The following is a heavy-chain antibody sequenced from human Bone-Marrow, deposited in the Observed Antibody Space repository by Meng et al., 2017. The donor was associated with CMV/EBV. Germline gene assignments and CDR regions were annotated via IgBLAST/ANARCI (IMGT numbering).Heavy chain of an antibody. CDR1: GGTLSSYA. CDR3: ARVGCSGGSWYPPPPYYSGMDV. D-gene: IGHD2-15*01. J-gene: IGHJ6*01. CDR2: IIPIFGTA. Sequence: SGKVSCKASGGTLSSYAISWVRQAPGQGLEWMGGIIPIFGTANNAQKFQGRVTITTDESTSTAYMELSSLRSEDTAVYYCARVGCSGGSWYPPPPYYSGMDVWGQGTTVTVSS. V-gene: IGHV1-69*05.